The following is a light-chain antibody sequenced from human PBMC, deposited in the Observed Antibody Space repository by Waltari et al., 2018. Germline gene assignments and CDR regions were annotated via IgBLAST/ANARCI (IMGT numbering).Light chain of an antibody. V-gene: IGKV1-9*01. J-gene: IGKJ3*01. CDR1: RGISTF. CDR3: LQTYSTLMFS. CDR2: AAS. Sequence: DIQLTQSPSFLSASIGDKVTITCRASRGISTFLAWYQQKPGKAPNLLIYAASTLESGVPSRFSGSGSGTDFTLTISSLQPEDLATYYCLQTYSTLMFSFGPGTKVDL.